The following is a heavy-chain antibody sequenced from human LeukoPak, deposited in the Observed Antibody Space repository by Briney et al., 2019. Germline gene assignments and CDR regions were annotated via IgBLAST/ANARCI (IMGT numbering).Heavy chain of an antibody. CDR1: GGSFSGYY. Sequence: MPSETLSLTCAVYGGSFSGYYWSWIRQPPGKGLEWIGEINHSGSTNYNPSLKSRVTISVDTSKNQFSLKLSSVTAADTAVYYCARGRLRINSLGMDVWGQGTTVTVSS. CDR2: INHSGST. J-gene: IGHJ6*02. D-gene: IGHD2-15*01. V-gene: IGHV4-34*01. CDR3: ARGRLRINSLGMDV.